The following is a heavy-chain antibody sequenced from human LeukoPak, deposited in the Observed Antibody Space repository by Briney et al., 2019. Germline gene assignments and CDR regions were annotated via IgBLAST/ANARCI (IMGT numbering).Heavy chain of an antibody. V-gene: IGHV3-23*01. D-gene: IGHD2-2*01. CDR2: ISGSDATS. CDR3: AKDISSNCYRGRGVDH. J-gene: IGHJ4*02. CDR1: GFNFASYA. Sequence: GGSLRLSCAASGFNFASYAMNWVRQAPGKGLEWVSGISGSDATSCYRDSVKGRFTISRDNSKDTLYLHIKSLRAEDTAVYYCAKDISSNCYRGRGVDHWGQGTLVTVSS.